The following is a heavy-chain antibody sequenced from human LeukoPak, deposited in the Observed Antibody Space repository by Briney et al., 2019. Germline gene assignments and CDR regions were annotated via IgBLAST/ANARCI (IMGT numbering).Heavy chain of an antibody. D-gene: IGHD4-17*01. V-gene: IGHV3-30*04. Sequence: GGSLRLSCAASGFTSSSYAMHWVRQAPGKGLEWVAVISYDGSNKYYADSVKGRFTISRDNSKNTLYLQMNSLRAEDTAVYYCARDKGDYGDYKPDYWGQGTLVTVSS. CDR3: ARDKGDYGDYKPDY. CDR2: ISYDGSNK. J-gene: IGHJ4*02. CDR1: GFTSSSYA.